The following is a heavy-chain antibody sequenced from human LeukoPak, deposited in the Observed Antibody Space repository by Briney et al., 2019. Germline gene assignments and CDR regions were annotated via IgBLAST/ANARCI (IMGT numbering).Heavy chain of an antibody. D-gene: IGHD1-1*01. Sequence: GGSLRLSCAASGFTLSGFWLHWVRQAPGKGLVWVSRIKCDKRSITYADSVKGRFTISRDNAKNTLYLQMNSLRAEDTAVYYCARERSWNDQHAFDIWGQGTMVTVSS. CDR2: IKCDKRSI. J-gene: IGHJ3*02. CDR1: GFTLSGFW. V-gene: IGHV3-74*03. CDR3: ARERSWNDQHAFDI.